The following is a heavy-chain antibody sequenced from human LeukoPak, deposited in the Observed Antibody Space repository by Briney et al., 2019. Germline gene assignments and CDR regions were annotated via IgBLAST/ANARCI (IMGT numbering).Heavy chain of an antibody. CDR2: IIPMCGWV. CDR1: GGTFTSYS. D-gene: IGHD2-15*01. J-gene: IGHJ1*01. V-gene: IGHV1-69*05. Sequence: GASVKVSCKASGGTFTSYSINWVRQAPGQGPEWMGGIIPMCGWVNYAEKFQGRVTITTDESTTTVYMELSSLKSEDTALYYCAKNRHCSGGNCYFRVFHLWGQGSLVTASS. CDR3: AKNRHCSGGNCYFRVFHL.